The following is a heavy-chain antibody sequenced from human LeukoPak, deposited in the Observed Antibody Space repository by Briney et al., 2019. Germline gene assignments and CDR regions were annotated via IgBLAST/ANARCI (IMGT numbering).Heavy chain of an antibody. CDR1: GGSTSSSSYY. V-gene: IGHV4-39*01. D-gene: IGHD5-18*01. J-gene: IGHJ4*02. Sequence: SETLSLTCTVSGGSTSSSSYYWGWIRQPPGKGLEWIGSIYYSGSTFYNPSLKSRVPISVDTSKNQFSLKLSSVTAADTAVYYCITYSYGLIFDYWGQGTLVTVSS. CDR3: ITYSYGLIFDY. CDR2: IYYSGST.